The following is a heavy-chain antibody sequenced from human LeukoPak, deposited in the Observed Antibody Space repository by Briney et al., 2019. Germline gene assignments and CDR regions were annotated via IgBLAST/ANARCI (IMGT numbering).Heavy chain of an antibody. V-gene: IGHV3-30*02. Sequence: GGSLRLSCAASGFTFSNYGMYWVRQAPGKGLEWVAFIRYDGSNKYYADSVKGRFTVSRDNSKNTLYLQMKSLRAEDTAVYYCARRAGAYSHPYDYWGQGTLVTVSS. CDR2: IRYDGSNK. CDR1: GFTFSNYG. D-gene: IGHD4/OR15-4a*01. J-gene: IGHJ4*02. CDR3: ARRAGAYSHPYDY.